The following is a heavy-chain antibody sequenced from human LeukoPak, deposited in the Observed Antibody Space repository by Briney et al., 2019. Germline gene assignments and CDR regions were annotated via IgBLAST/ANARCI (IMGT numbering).Heavy chain of an antibody. J-gene: IGHJ3*02. V-gene: IGHV4-39*01. CDR2: IYYSGST. CDR3: ARLYYDIVTGGDGFDI. CDR1: GGSISSSSYY. Sequence: TPSETLSLTCTVSGGSISSSSYYWGWIHQPPGKGLEWIGSIYYSGSTYSNPSLKSRVTISVDTSKNQFSLKLSSVTAADTAVYYCARLYYDIVTGGDGFDIWGQGTMVTVSS. D-gene: IGHD3-9*01.